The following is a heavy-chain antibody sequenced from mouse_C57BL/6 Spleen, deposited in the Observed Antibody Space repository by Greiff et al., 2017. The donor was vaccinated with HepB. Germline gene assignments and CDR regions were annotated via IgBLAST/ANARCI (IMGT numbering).Heavy chain of an antibody. D-gene: IGHD3-3*01. CDR1: GFTFSSYA. Sequence: EVKVVESGGGLVKPGGSLKLSCAASGFTFSSYAMSWVRQTPEKRLEWVATISDGGSYTYYPDNVKGRFTISRDNAKNNLYLQMSHLKSEDTAMYYCARDREDDFDYWGQGTTLTVSS. V-gene: IGHV5-4*01. CDR3: ARDREDDFDY. CDR2: ISDGGSYT. J-gene: IGHJ2*01.